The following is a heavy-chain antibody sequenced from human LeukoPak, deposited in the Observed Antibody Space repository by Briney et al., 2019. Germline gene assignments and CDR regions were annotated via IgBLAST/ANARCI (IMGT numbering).Heavy chain of an antibody. V-gene: IGHV3-74*01. D-gene: IGHD3-9*01. Sequence: ETLSLTCTVSGDSISGNSYYWGWIRQPPGKGLVWVSRINSDGRIKNYADAVKGRFTISRDNPKNTLYLQMNSLRAEDTAVYYCARGADSGYSSDNWGQGTLVSVSS. J-gene: IGHJ4*02. CDR1: GDSISGNSYY. CDR3: ARGADSGYSSDN. CDR2: INSDGRIK.